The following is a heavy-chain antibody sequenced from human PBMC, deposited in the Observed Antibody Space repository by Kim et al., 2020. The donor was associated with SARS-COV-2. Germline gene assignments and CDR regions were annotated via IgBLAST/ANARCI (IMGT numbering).Heavy chain of an antibody. CDR3: AGSYGDYDYFDY. J-gene: IGHJ4*02. V-gene: IGHV4-4*02. D-gene: IGHD4-17*01. Sequence: NSNPTLKIPVTISVDKSTNQFYLKLSSVTAADTAVYYCAGSYGDYDYFDYWGQGTLVTVSS.